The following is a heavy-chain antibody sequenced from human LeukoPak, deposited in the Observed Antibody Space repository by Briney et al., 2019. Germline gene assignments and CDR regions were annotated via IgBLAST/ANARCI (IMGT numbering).Heavy chain of an antibody. Sequence: SETLSLTCTVSGGSISSYYWSWIRQPPGKGLEWVGYIYYSGSTNYNPSLKSRVTISVDTSKNQFSPKLSSVTAADTAVYYCARGALVFDYWGQGTLVTVSS. V-gene: IGHV4-59*01. CDR3: ARGALVFDY. J-gene: IGHJ4*02. D-gene: IGHD1-26*01. CDR2: IYYSGST. CDR1: GGSISSYY.